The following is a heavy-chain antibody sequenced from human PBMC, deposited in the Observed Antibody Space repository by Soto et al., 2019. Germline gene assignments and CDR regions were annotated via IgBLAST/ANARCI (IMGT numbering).Heavy chain of an antibody. Sequence: QVQLQESGPGLVKPSQTLSLTCTVSGGSISSGGYYWSWIRQHPGKGLEWIGYIYYSGSTYYNPSHKSRVTISVDTAKNQFSLKLSSVTAADTAVYYCARSYYYGSGSIPSFFDYWGQGTLVTVSS. J-gene: IGHJ4*02. CDR1: GGSISSGGYY. CDR3: ARSYYYGSGSIPSFFDY. V-gene: IGHV4-31*03. CDR2: IYYSGST. D-gene: IGHD3-10*01.